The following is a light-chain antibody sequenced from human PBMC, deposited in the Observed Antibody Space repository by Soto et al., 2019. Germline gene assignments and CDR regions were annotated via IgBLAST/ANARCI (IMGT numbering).Light chain of an antibody. Sequence: EIVMTQSPATLSVSPGERATLSCRTSQSVSSNLAWYQQKPGQAPRLLIYGASTRDTGVPHRFSGSGSGTEFTLTISGLQSEDFAVYNCQHYNNCPPTFGGGTKVEIK. V-gene: IGKV3-15*01. J-gene: IGKJ4*02. CDR2: GAS. CDR1: QSVSSN. CDR3: QHYNNCPPT.